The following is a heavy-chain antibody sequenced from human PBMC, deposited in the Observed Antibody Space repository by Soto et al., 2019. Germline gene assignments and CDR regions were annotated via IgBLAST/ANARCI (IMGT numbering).Heavy chain of an antibody. Sequence: QVQLQESGPGLVKPSGTLSLTCAVSGGSISSSNWWSWVRQPPGKGLEWIGEICHSGRTNYNPSLKSRVTLSVDKPKNQYSLKLSSVAAADTAVYYCARKQIVGATTGGVAFDIWGQGTMVTVSS. CDR1: GGSISSSNW. J-gene: IGHJ3*02. CDR2: ICHSGRT. CDR3: ARKQIVGATTGGVAFDI. D-gene: IGHD1-26*01. V-gene: IGHV4-4*02.